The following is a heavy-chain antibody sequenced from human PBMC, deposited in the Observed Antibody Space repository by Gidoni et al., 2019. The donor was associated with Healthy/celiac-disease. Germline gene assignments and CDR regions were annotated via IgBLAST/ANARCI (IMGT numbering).Heavy chain of an antibody. Sequence: QVQLVESGGGVVQPGRSLRPSFAASGFTFSSYGMHWVRQAPGKWLEWVAVIWYDGSKKYYADSVKGRFTISRDNSKNALYLQMNSRRAEDTAVYYCARDWVRGDLDYWGQGTLVTVSS. J-gene: IGHJ4*02. V-gene: IGHV3-33*01. CDR3: ARDWVRGDLDY. CDR1: GFTFSSYG. D-gene: IGHD3-10*01. CDR2: IWYDGSKK.